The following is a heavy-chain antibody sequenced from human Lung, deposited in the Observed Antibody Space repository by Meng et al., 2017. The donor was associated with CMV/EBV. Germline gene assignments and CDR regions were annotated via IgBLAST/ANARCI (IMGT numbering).Heavy chain of an antibody. Sequence: GESLKISCAASGFTFSGYWMNWVRQTPGKGLEWVANIKQDGSDKYYADSVKGRFTISRDNAENSLYLQMNSLRAEDTAIYYCARGGPCSSGVCSDYGMDVWXQRTTVTVSS. J-gene: IGHJ6*02. CDR2: IKQDGSDK. CDR1: GFTFSGYW. V-gene: IGHV3-7*01. D-gene: IGHD2-8*02. CDR3: ARGGPCSSGVCSDYGMDV.